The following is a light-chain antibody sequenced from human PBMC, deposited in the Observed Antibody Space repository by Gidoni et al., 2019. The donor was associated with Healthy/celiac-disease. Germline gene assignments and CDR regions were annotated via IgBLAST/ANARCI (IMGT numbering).Light chain of an antibody. CDR3: QQYYSTPLT. V-gene: IGKV4-1*01. Sequence: IVMTQSPDSLAVSLGERATINCKSSQSVLYSSNNKNYLAWYQQKPGQPPKLLIYWASTRESGVPDRFSGSGSGTDFTLTSSSLQAEDVAVYYCQQYYSTPLTFGGGTKVEIK. CDR2: WAS. CDR1: QSVLYSSNNKNY. J-gene: IGKJ4*01.